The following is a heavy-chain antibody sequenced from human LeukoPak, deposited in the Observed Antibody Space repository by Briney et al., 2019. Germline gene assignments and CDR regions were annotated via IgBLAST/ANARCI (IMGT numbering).Heavy chain of an antibody. Sequence: PGGSLRLSCAASGFTFSSYAMSWVRQAPGKGLEWVSAISGSGGSTYYADSVKGRFTTSRDNSKNTLYLQMNSLRAEDTAVYYCARWGPDFSYDDYFDYWGQGTLVTVSS. CDR1: GFTFSSYA. CDR2: ISGSGGST. J-gene: IGHJ4*02. D-gene: IGHD5-12*01. V-gene: IGHV3-23*01. CDR3: ARWGPDFSYDDYFDY.